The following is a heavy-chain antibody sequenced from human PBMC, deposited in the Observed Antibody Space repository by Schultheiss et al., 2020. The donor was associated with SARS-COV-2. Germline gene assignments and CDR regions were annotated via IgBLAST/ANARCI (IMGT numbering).Heavy chain of an antibody. V-gene: IGHV3-23*01. CDR1: GFTVSSNY. Sequence: GGSLRLSCAASGFTVSSNYMSWVRQAPGKGLEWVSLVSIRGDSTYYADSLKGRFTISRDNSKNTLYLQMNSLRAEDTAVYYCAKDRVGLDYWGQGTLVTVSS. J-gene: IGHJ4*02. CDR2: VSIRGDST. D-gene: IGHD2-15*01. CDR3: AKDRVGLDY.